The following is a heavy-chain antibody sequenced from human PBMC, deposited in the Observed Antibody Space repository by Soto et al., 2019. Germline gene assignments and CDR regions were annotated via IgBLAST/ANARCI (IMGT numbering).Heavy chain of an antibody. Sequence: SLRLSCAASGFTFSSYEMNWVRQAPGKGLEWVSYISSSGSTIYYADSVKGRFTISRDNAKNSLYLQMNSLRAEDTAVYYCARGDYSNSPVYFDYWGQGTLVTVSS. CDR3: ARGDYSNSPVYFDY. CDR2: ISSSGSTI. J-gene: IGHJ4*02. V-gene: IGHV3-48*03. D-gene: IGHD4-4*01. CDR1: GFTFSSYE.